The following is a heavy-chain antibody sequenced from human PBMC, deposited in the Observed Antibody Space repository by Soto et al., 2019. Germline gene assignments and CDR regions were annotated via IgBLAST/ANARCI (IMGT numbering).Heavy chain of an antibody. J-gene: IGHJ6*02. V-gene: IGHV1-2*04. CDR3: ARGGSLWFGELSAYYYGMDV. CDR2: INDNSGGT. D-gene: IGHD3-10*01. Sequence: QVQLVQSGAEVKKPGASVKVSCKASGYTFSGYYMHWVRQAPGQGLEWMGGINDNSGGTNYAQKFQGWVTMTRDTSISTAYMELSRLRSDDTAVYYCARGGSLWFGELSAYYYGMDVWGQGTTVTVSS. CDR1: GYTFSGYY.